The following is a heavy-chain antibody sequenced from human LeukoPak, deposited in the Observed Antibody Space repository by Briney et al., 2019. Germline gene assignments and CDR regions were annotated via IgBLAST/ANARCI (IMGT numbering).Heavy chain of an antibody. J-gene: IGHJ4*02. CDR2: INPNSGAT. V-gene: IGHV1-2*02. Sequence: ASVKVSCKASGYTFTGYYMHWVRQAPGPGLEWVGWINPNSGATNYAQKFQGRVTMTRDMSISTAYMELSRLRSDDTAVYYWARVFREVWSGENFDYWGQGTLVTVSS. CDR1: GYTFTGYY. CDR3: ARVFREVWSGENFDY. D-gene: IGHD3-3*01.